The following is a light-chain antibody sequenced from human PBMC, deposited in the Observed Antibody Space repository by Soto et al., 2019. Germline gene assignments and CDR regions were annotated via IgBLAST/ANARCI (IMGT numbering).Light chain of an antibody. CDR2: HDT. CDR3: CSYAGTYALYV. V-gene: IGLV2-11*01. Sequence: QSVLAQARSVSRLPRQSLTCSYTRASKIFGYILVAWYQQRPDKAPKLLIYHDTKRPSGVPDRFSASKSGNTASLTISGLQAEDDADDYCCSYAGTYALYVFATGSKVNV. CDR1: SKIFGYIL. J-gene: IGLJ1*01.